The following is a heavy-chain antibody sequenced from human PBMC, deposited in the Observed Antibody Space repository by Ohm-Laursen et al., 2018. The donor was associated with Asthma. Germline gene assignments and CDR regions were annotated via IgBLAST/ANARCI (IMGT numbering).Heavy chain of an antibody. V-gene: IGHV3-53*01. CDR1: GFSVSTHF. J-gene: IGHJ3*01. D-gene: IGHD3-10*01. CDR3: ARGQGSGDISGSDPFDL. Sequence: LRLSCAASGFSVSTHFMNWIRQGPEKGLEWVSDIYPGGATFYADSVKGRFTISRDDSKNTLNLQMSSLRGDDTAVYYCARGQGSGDISGSDPFDLWGQGTTVIVSS. CDR2: IYPGGAT.